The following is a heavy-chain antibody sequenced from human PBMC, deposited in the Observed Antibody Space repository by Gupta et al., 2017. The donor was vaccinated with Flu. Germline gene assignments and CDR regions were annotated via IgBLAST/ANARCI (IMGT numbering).Heavy chain of an antibody. D-gene: IGHD1-26*01. Sequence: QKQLVQSGPEVKTPGTSVKVSCKASGFTFTSSAIHWVRQARGQRLEWMGRLVVGSGEINYTQRFQDRLTITRDMSTSAAYMELSSLRSDDTALYYCVAKTPSGSLGYWGQGTLVTVSS. J-gene: IGHJ4*02. CDR3: VAKTPSGSLGY. V-gene: IGHV1-58*02. CDR1: GFTFTSSA. CDR2: LVVGSGEI.